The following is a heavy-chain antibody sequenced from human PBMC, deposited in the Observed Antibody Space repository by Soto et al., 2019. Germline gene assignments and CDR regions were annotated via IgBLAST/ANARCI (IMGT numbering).Heavy chain of an antibody. Sequence: EVQLAASGGGLVQPGRSLRLSCAASGFTFDDYAMHWVRQAPGKGLGWVSGISWNSGSIGYADSVKGRFTISRDNAKNSLYLQMNSLRAEDTALYYCAKDRGLVLSFYFDYWGQGTLVTVSS. V-gene: IGHV3-9*01. J-gene: IGHJ4*02. CDR2: ISWNSGSI. D-gene: IGHD6-19*01. CDR1: GFTFDDYA. CDR3: AKDRGLVLSFYFDY.